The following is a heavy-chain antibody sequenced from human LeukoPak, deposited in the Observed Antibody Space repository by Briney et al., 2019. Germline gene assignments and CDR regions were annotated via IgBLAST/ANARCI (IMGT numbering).Heavy chain of an antibody. CDR2: SNWNGGST. CDR1: GFTFDDYG. J-gene: IGHJ4*02. CDR3: ARRRVTVVRGVDITSYYFDY. Sequence: PGGSLRLSCAASGFTFDDYGMSWVRQAPGKGMEWVSGSNWNGGSTGYADSVKGRFTISRDNAKNFLFLQMNSLRAEDTALYYCARRRVTVVRGVDITSYYFDYWGQGTLVTVSS. D-gene: IGHD3-10*01. V-gene: IGHV3-20*04.